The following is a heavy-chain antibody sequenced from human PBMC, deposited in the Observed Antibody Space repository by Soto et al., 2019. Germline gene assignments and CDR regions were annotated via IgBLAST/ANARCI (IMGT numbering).Heavy chain of an antibody. CDR3: ASFRSSIAARPGDD. Sequence: QSLTGADYGGSFSCYYWSWIQQPTGKGLEWIGYIYYSGSTNYNPSLKSRVTISVDTSKNQFSLKLSSVTAADTAVDYCASFRSSIAARPGDDWGQGTLVTVSS. J-gene: IGHJ4*02. D-gene: IGHD6-6*01. CDR2: IYYSGST. CDR1: GGSFSCYY. V-gene: IGHV4-59*01.